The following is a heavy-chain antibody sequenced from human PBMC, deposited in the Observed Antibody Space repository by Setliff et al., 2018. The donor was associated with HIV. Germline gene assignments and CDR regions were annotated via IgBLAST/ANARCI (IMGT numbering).Heavy chain of an antibody. J-gene: IGHJ5*02. CDR1: GGPLTDHY. D-gene: IGHD3-10*01. Sequence: SETLSLTCAVHGGPLTDHYWNWIRQSPGKGLEWIGEIDDSGSIIYNPSLQSRVTMSVDTSKNQFSLKVRSLTAADTGLYYCARVKSIKTTLVRLWPRFDLWGQGTQVTVSS. CDR3: ARVKSIKTTLVRLWPRFDL. V-gene: IGHV4-34*01. CDR2: IDDSGSI.